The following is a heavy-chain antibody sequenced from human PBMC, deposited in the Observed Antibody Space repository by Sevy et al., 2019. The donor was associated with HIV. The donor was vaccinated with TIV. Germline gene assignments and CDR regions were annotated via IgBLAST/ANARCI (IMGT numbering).Heavy chain of an antibody. J-gene: IGHJ4*02. Sequence: GGSLRLSCAASGFIFSDYYMSWIRQAPGKGLEWVSYISGSGNTIYYTASVKGRFTISRDNAKDSLYLQMNSLRAEDTAVYYCARAGGSWALRYWGQGSLVTVS. CDR1: GFIFSDYY. D-gene: IGHD1-26*01. CDR3: ARAGGSWALRY. V-gene: IGHV3-11*01. CDR2: ISGSGNTI.